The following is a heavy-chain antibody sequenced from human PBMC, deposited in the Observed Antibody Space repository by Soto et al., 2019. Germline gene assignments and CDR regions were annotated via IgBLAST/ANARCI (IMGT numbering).Heavy chain of an antibody. V-gene: IGHV3-30-3*01. J-gene: IGHJ4*02. Sequence: GGSLRLSCAASGFTFSSYAMHWVRQAPGKGLEWVAVISYDGSNKYYADSVKGRFTISRDNSKNTLYLQMNSLRAEDTAVYYCSYSSSGPFDYWGQGTLVTVSS. CDR2: ISYDGSNK. D-gene: IGHD6-19*01. CDR1: GFTFSSYA. CDR3: SYSSSGPFDY.